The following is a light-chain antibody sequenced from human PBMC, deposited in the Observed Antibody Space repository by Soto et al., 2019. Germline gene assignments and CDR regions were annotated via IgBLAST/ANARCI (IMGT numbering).Light chain of an antibody. CDR2: EVS. CDR3: NSYASSSARV. Sequence: QSALTQPASVSGSPGQSITISCTGTNNDVGAFNYVSWYQQHPGKAPKLIIYEVSNRPSGVSNRFSGSKSGNTASLTISGLQAEDEADYYCNSYASSSARVFGGGTKLTVL. J-gene: IGLJ2*01. CDR1: NNDVGAFNY. V-gene: IGLV2-14*01.